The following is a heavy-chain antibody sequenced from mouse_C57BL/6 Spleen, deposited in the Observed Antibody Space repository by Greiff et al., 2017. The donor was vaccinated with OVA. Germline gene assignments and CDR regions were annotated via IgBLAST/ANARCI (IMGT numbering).Heavy chain of an antibody. Sequence: EVQLVESEGGLVQPGSSMKLSCTASGFTFSDYYMAWVRQVPEKGLEWVANINYDGSSTYYLDSLKSRFIISRDNAKNILYLQMSSLKSEDTATYYCAREDGGFAYWGQGTLVTVSA. J-gene: IGHJ3*01. D-gene: IGHD1-1*02. V-gene: IGHV5-16*01. CDR2: INYDGSST. CDR1: GFTFSDYY. CDR3: AREDGGFAY.